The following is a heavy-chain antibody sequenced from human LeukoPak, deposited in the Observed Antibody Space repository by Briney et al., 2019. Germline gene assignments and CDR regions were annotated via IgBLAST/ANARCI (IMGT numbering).Heavy chain of an antibody. Sequence: GGSLRLSCAASGFTFSSYSMSWVRQAPGKGLEWVSSISSSSSYIYYADSVKGRFTISRDNAKNSLYLQINSLRAEYTAVYCCARDPGQNYGDYDYWGQGTLVTVSS. CDR2: ISSSSSYI. CDR3: ARDPGQNYGDYDY. D-gene: IGHD4-17*01. V-gene: IGHV3-21*01. J-gene: IGHJ4*02. CDR1: GFTFSSYS.